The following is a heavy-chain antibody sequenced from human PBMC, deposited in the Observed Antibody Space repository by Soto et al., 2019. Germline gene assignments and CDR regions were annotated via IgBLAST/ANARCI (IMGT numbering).Heavy chain of an antibody. D-gene: IGHD2-15*01. J-gene: IGHJ4*02. Sequence: EVQLVESGGGLVQPGGSLRLSCAASGFTFSDYWLSWVRKAPGKGLGGGANIRQDGSEIYYVDSVKGRFTISRDNAKNSLYLQMNSLRAEDTAVYFCARPGAYCSGGSCFPYSYWGQGTLVTVSS. V-gene: IGHV3-7*01. CDR1: GFTFSDYW. CDR3: ARPGAYCSGGSCFPYSY. CDR2: IRQDGSEI.